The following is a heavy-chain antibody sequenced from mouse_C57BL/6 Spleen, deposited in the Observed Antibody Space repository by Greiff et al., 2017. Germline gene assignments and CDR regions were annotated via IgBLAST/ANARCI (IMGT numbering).Heavy chain of an antibody. V-gene: IGHV1-74*01. CDR3: AMWWLPLDY. CDR1: GYTFTSYW. CDR2: IHPSDSDT. Sequence: QVQLQQPGAELVKPGASVKVSCKASGYTFTSYWMHWVKQRPGQGLEWIGRIHPSDSDTNYTHKFKGKATLTVDESSSTAYMQISSLPSEDSAVYYCAMWWLPLDYGGQGTTLTVSS. J-gene: IGHJ2*01. D-gene: IGHD1-1*02.